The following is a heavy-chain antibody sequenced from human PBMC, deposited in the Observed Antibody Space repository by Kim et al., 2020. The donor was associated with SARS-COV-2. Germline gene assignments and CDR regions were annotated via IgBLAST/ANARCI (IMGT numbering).Heavy chain of an antibody. CDR3: ARRKNWGSPWFDP. V-gene: IGHV4-39*01. Sequence: YNPSLKSRVTISGDTSKNQFALKLSSVTAADTAVYYCARRKNWGSPWFDPWGQGTLVTVSS. D-gene: IGHD7-27*01. J-gene: IGHJ5*02.